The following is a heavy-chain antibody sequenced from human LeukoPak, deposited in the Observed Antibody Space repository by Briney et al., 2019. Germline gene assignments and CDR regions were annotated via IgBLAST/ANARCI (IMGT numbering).Heavy chain of an antibody. D-gene: IGHD6-13*01. V-gene: IGHV3-7*03. CDR2: IKQDGSEK. CDR1: GFISSGSW. CDR3: ARGQQLGY. J-gene: IGHJ4*02. Sequence: GGSLRLSCAGSGFISSGSWMSWVRQAPGKGLEWVANIKQDGSEKNYVDSVKGRFTISRDNAKNSLYLQMNSLRVDDTAVYYCARGQQLGYWGQGTLVTVSS.